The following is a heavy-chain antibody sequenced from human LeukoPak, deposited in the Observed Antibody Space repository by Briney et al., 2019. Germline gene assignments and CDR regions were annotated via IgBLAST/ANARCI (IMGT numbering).Heavy chain of an antibody. D-gene: IGHD2-21*02. CDR1: GVSISSYS. Sequence: SENLSLMGTVSGVSISSYSWRWLRQPPGKGREGIGYIYYSGSTNYTPSLKSRVTISVDTSKNQFSLKLSSVTPADTAVYYCARIGCGGDCYAVRAFDIWGQGTMVTVSS. J-gene: IGHJ3*02. CDR3: ARIGCGGDCYAVRAFDI. V-gene: IGHV4-59*01. CDR2: IYYSGST.